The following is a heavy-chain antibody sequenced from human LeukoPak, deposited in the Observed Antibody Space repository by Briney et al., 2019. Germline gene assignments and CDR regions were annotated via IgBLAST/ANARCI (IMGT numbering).Heavy chain of an antibody. J-gene: IGHJ6*03. Sequence: GGSLRLSCAASEFTFSNYFMNWVRQAPGKGLEWVSAISGSSSYIYYADSVKGRFTISRDNAKNSLYLQMNSLRAEDTAVYYCARDEMATNLGFYYYYYMDVWGKGTTVTVSS. CDR1: EFTFSNYF. CDR2: ISGSSSYI. CDR3: ARDEMATNLGFYYYYYMDV. V-gene: IGHV3-21*01. D-gene: IGHD5-24*01.